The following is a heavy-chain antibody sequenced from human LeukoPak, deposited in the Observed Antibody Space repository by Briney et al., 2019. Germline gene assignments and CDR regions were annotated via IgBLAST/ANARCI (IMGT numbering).Heavy chain of an antibody. CDR2: LYRGGAT. V-gene: IGHV3-53*01. J-gene: IGHJ5*02. Sequence: GGSLRLSCAASGFTVSSSYMSWVRQAPGKGLEWVSRLYRGGATYYADSVKGRFTTSRDNSKNILYLQMNSLRVEDTAVYYCARDSPGVVSTSWYGDWFDPWGQGTLVTVSS. CDR1: GFTVSSSY. CDR3: ARDSPGVVSTSWYGDWFDP. D-gene: IGHD6-13*01.